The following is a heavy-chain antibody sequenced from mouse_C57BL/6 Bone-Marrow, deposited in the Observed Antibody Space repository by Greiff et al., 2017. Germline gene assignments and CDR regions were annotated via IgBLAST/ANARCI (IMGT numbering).Heavy chain of an antibody. D-gene: IGHD2-14*01. V-gene: IGHV1-69*01. Sequence: VQLQQPGAELVMPGASVKLSCKASGYTFTSYWMHWVKQRPGQGLEWIGEIDPSDSYTNYNQKFKGKSTLTVDKSSSTAYMQLSSLTSEDSAVYYGTREGGVRPWFAYWGQGTLVTVSA. J-gene: IGHJ3*01. CDR2: IDPSDSYT. CDR1: GYTFTSYW. CDR3: TREGGVRPWFAY.